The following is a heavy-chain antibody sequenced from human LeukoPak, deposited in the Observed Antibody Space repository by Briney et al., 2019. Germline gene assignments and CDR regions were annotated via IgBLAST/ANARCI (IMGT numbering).Heavy chain of an antibody. D-gene: IGHD1-26*01. J-gene: IGHJ6*03. CDR2: ISGSGGTT. Sequence: GGSLRLSCAASGFTFSTYAMSWVRQAPGKGLEWFSAISGSGGTTYYADSVKGRFTISRDNAKNSLYLQMNSLRAEDTAVYYCAKDSSGSPYYYYYMDVWGKGTTVTVSS. CDR1: GFTFSTYA. V-gene: IGHV3-23*01. CDR3: AKDSSGSPYYYYYMDV.